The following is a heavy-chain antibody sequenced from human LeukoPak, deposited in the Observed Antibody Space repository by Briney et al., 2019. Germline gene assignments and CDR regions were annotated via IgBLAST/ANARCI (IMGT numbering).Heavy chain of an antibody. V-gene: IGHV3-33*01. J-gene: IGHJ4*02. CDR1: GFTFSSYG. Sequence: GRSLGLSCAASGFTFSSYGMHWVRQAPGKGLEWVAVIWYDGSNKYYADSVKGRFTISRDNSKNTLDLQMSSLRAEDTAVYYCARDRSYDFWSGYSTPDYWGQGTLVTVSS. CDR3: ARDRSYDFWSGYSTPDY. D-gene: IGHD3-3*01. CDR2: IWYDGSNK.